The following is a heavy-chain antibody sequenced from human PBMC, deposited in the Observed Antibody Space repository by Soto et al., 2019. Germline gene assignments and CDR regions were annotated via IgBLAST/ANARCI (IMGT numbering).Heavy chain of an antibody. V-gene: IGHV2-5*02. Sequence: QITLKESGPTLVKPTQTLTLTCTFSGFSLSTSEVGVGWIRQPPGKALEWLALIYWDDDKRYSPSLKSRLTTTKDTAKNQVVLTMNNIDPVDRATDYWAQIRRGRRIERDVGYYFDFWGQGTLVTVSS. CDR1: GFSLSTSEVG. CDR2: IYWDDDK. D-gene: IGHD3-10*01. CDR3: AQIRRGRRIERDVGYYFDF. J-gene: IGHJ4*02.